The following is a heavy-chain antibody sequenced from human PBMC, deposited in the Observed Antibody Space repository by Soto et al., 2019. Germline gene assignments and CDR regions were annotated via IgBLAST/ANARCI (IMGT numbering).Heavy chain of an antibody. CDR3: ASCYGSGSYDSAFDI. CDR1: GFTFSSYS. CDR2: ISSSSSTI. V-gene: IGHV3-48*02. Sequence: EVQLVESGGGLVQPGGSLRLSCAASGFTFSSYSMNWVRQAPGKGLEWVSYISSSSSTIYYADSVKGRFTISRDNAKNSLYLQLNSLRDEDTAVYYCASCYGSGSYDSAFDIWGQGTMVTVSS. D-gene: IGHD3-10*01. J-gene: IGHJ3*02.